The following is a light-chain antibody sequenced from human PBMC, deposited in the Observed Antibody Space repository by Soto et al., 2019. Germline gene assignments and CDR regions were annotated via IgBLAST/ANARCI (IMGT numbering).Light chain of an antibody. J-gene: IGLJ1*01. CDR1: SSDVGGFDY. CDR3: TSYTTTSTYV. CDR2: EVT. V-gene: IGLV2-14*01. Sequence: QSALTQPASVSGSPGQSITISCTGTSSDVGGFDYVSWYQQHPGKAPKFMIYEVTNRPSGVSHRFPGSKSGNTASLTISGLQAEDEADYYCTSYTTTSTYVFGTGTKLTVL.